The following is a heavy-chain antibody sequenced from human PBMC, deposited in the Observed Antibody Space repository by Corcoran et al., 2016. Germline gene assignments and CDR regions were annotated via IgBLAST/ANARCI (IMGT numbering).Heavy chain of an antibody. CDR1: GGSFSGYY. Sequence: QVQLQQWGAGLLKPSETLSLTCAVYGGSFSGYYWSWIRQPPGKGLEWIGEINHSGSTNYNPSPKSRVTISVDTSKNQFSLKLSSVTAADTAVYYCARVGGPTRGYYYYYYGMDVWGQGTTVTVSS. D-gene: IGHD3-16*01. CDR2: INHSGST. J-gene: IGHJ6*02. V-gene: IGHV4-34*01. CDR3: ARVGGPTRGYYYYYYGMDV.